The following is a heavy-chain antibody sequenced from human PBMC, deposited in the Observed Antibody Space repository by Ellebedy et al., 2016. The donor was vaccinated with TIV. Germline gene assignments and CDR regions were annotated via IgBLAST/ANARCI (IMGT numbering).Heavy chain of an antibody. V-gene: IGHV4-31*03. CDR2: IYYSGST. CDR1: GGSISSCGYY. Sequence: SETLSLXCTVSGGSISSCGYYWSWIRQHPGQGLEWIGYIYYSGSTYYNPSLKSRVTISVDTSKNQFSLKLSSVTAAETAVYYCARGGGHCSSTSCYNLYCYYYYMDVWGKGTTVTVSS. J-gene: IGHJ6*03. CDR3: ARGGGHCSSTSCYNLYCYYYYMDV. D-gene: IGHD2-2*02.